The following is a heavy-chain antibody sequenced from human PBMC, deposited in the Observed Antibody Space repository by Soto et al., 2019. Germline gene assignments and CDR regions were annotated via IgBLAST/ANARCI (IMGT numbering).Heavy chain of an antibody. Sequence: PSETLSLTCSLSGGSISSYYWSWIRQPPGKGLEWIGYIYYTGSTNYNPSLKSRVTMSVDTSKNQFSLKLSSVTAADTAVYYCARTWSGYHPHSYGMDVWGQGTTVTVSS. V-gene: IGHV4-59*01. CDR2: IYYTGST. CDR3: ARTWSGYHPHSYGMDV. CDR1: GGSISSYY. D-gene: IGHD3-3*01. J-gene: IGHJ6*02.